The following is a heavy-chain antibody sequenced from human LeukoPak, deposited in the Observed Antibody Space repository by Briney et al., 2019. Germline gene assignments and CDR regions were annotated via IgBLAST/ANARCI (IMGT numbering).Heavy chain of an antibody. CDR1: GFTFSSYS. D-gene: IGHD1-26*01. V-gene: IGHV3-21*01. Sequence: GGSLRLSCAASGFTFSSYSMNWVRQAPGKGLEWVSSISGSNSYIYYADSMKGRFTISRDNAKNSLYLQMNSLRAEDTAVYYCARDKIVGPSDFQHWGQGTLVTVSS. J-gene: IGHJ1*01. CDR3: ARDKIVGPSDFQH. CDR2: ISGSNSYI.